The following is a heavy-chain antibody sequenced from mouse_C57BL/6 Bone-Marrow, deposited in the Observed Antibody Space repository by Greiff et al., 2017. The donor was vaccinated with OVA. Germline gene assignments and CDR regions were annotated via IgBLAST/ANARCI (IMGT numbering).Heavy chain of an antibody. D-gene: IGHD1-1*01. V-gene: IGHV5-4*01. Sequence: DVHLVESGGGLVKPGGSLKLSCAASGFSFSSYAMSWVRQTPEKRLEWIATISDGGSYTYYPDNVKGRFTISRDNAKNNLYLQMSQLKSEDTAMYYCASDAHYDGSSYDYWGQGTTLTVSS. J-gene: IGHJ2*01. CDR1: GFSFSSYA. CDR2: ISDGGSYT. CDR3: ASDAHYDGSSYDY.